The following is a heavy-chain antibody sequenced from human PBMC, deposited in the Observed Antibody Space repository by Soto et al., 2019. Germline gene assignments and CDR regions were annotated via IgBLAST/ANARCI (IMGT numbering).Heavy chain of an antibody. CDR1: GFTFSSSA. J-gene: IGHJ6*02. CDR3: AKGPTVFGAVISFDYYYGMYV. D-gene: IGHD3-3*01. CDR2: ISGSGAGT. V-gene: IGHV3-23*01. Sequence: QTEGSLRLSCTASGFTFSSSAMSWVRQAPGRGLEWVSGISGSGAGTYYADSVKGRFTISRDNSKNTLYLQMSGLRAEDAAVYYCAKGPTVFGAVISFDYYYGMYVWGQGTPVTVSS.